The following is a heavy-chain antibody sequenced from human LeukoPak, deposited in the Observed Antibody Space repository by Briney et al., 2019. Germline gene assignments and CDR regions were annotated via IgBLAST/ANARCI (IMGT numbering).Heavy chain of an antibody. J-gene: IGHJ4*02. Sequence: GGSLRLSCAASGLSSTIYWMHWIRQVPGKGLVWVSRIKLDENTAYYADFVKGRFTISRDDAKTTVYLQMNSLRAEDSAVYYCARDRPFWNWGQGTLVTVSS. CDR1: GLSSTIYW. CDR3: ARDRPFWN. D-gene: IGHD3-3*01. V-gene: IGHV3-74*01. CDR2: IKLDENTA.